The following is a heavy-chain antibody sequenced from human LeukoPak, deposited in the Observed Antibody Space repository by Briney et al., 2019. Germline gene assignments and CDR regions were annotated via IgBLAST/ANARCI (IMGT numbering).Heavy chain of an antibody. V-gene: IGHV3-30*04. D-gene: IGHD1-20*01. CDR3: ANNFIDNSFQY. J-gene: IGHJ4*02. Sequence: GGSLRLSCAASGFTFSSYAMHWVRQAPGKGLEWVAVISYDGSNKYYADSVKGRFTISRDNSKNTLYLQMNSLRTEDTATYYCANNFIDNSFQYWGQGTLVTVSS. CDR2: ISYDGSNK. CDR1: GFTFSSYA.